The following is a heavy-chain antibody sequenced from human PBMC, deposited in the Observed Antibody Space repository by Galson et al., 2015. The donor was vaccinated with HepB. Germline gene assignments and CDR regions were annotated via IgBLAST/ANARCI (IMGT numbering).Heavy chain of an antibody. D-gene: IGHD3-10*01. CDR1: GFTFSSYS. CDR2: ISSSSSTI. J-gene: IGHJ4*02. CDR3: ARFAPHAHYYGSGSYYNGDFAQGRS. V-gene: IGHV3-48*04. Sequence: SLRLSCAASGFTFSSYSMNWVRQAPGKGLEWVSYISSSSSTIYYADSVKGRFTISRDNAKNSLYLQMNSLRAEDTAVYYCARFAPHAHYYGSGSYYNGDFAQGRSWGQGTLVTISS.